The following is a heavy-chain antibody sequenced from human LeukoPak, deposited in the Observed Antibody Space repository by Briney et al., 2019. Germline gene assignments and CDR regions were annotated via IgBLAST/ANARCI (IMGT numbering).Heavy chain of an antibody. CDR1: GYTFTSYG. D-gene: IGHD2-15*01. J-gene: IGHJ6*04. CDR3: ARTPGGRYYYYGMDV. Sequence: ASVKVSCKASGYTFTSYGISWVRQAPGQGLECMGWISAYNGNTNYAQKLQGRVTMTTDTSTSTAYMELRSLRSDDTAVYYCARTPGGRYYYYGMDVWGKGTTVTVSS. CDR2: ISAYNGNT. V-gene: IGHV1-18*04.